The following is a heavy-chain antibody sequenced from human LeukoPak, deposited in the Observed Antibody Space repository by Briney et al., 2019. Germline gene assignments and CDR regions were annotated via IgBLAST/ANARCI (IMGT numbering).Heavy chain of an antibody. CDR2: IKPDGSEK. D-gene: IGHD2-2*01. CDR3: AKSGRVPAALSYYYYYYMDV. V-gene: IGHV3-7*01. CDR1: GFTFSSYW. Sequence: GGSLRLSCAASGFTFSSYWMSWVRQAPGKGLEWVANIKPDGSEKYYVDSVKGRFTISRDNAKNSLSLQMNSLRAEDTAVYYCAKSGRVPAALSYYYYYYMDVWGKGTTVTVSS. J-gene: IGHJ6*03.